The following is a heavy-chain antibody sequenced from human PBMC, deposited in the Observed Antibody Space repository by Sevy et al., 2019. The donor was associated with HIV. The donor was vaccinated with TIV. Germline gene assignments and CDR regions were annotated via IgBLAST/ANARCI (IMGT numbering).Heavy chain of an antibody. V-gene: IGHV7-4-1*02. Sequence: ASVKVSCKASGYTFRNYNMHWVRQAPGQGLEWMGWINTNTGNPTYAQGFTGRFVFSLDTSVSTAYLQITSLKAEDTAVYYCAKDPPLYGGYGYGGDYWGQGTLVTVSS. D-gene: IGHD5-12*01. CDR2: INTNTGNP. CDR3: AKDPPLYGGYGYGGDY. J-gene: IGHJ4*02. CDR1: GYTFRNYN.